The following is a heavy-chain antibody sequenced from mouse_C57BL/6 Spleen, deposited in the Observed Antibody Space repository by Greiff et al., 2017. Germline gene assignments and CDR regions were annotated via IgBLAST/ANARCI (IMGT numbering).Heavy chain of an antibody. V-gene: IGHV5-9*01. CDR2: ISGGGGNT. J-gene: IGHJ2*01. D-gene: IGHD1-1*01. CDR3: ARYGYYYGSSPWYFGC. CDR1: GFTFSSYT. Sequence: EVKVVESGGGLVKPGGSLKLSCAASGFTFSSYTMSWVRQTPEKRLEWVATISGGGGNTYYPDSVKGRFTISRDNAKNTLYLQMSSLRSEDTALYYCARYGYYYGSSPWYFGCWGHGTTLTVSS.